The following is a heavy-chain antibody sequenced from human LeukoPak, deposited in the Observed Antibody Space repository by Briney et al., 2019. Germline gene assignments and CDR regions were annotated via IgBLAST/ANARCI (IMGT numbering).Heavy chain of an antibody. V-gene: IGHV3-21*01. J-gene: IGHJ2*01. Sequence: GGSLRLSCAASGFTFSSHSMNWVRQAPGKGLEWVSSISSSSSYIYYADSVKGRFTISRDNAKNSLYLQMNSLRAEDTAVYYCARDQITIFGVVIIGWYFDLWGRGTLVTVSS. CDR3: ARDQITIFGVVIIGWYFDL. CDR1: GFTFSSHS. CDR2: ISSSSSYI. D-gene: IGHD3-3*01.